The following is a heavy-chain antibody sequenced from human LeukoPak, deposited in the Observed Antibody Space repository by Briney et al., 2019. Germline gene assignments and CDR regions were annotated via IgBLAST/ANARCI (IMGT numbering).Heavy chain of an antibody. D-gene: IGHD2-15*01. CDR3: ARERVVVAATVYYYYGMDV. CDR1: GFTFSSYG. V-gene: IGHV3-33*01. J-gene: IGHJ6*02. Sequence: LPGRSLRLSCAASGFTFSSYGMPWVRQAPGKGLEWVAVIWYDGSNKYYADSVKGRFTISRDNSKNTLYLQMNSLRAEDTAVYYCARERVVVAATVYYYYGMDVRGQGTTVTVSS. CDR2: IWYDGSNK.